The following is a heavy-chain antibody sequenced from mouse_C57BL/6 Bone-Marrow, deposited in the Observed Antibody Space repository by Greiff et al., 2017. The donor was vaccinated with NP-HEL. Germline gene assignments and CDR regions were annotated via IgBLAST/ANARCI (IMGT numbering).Heavy chain of an antibody. CDR3: TGGPHDGPTWGY. D-gene: IGHD2-3*01. Sequence: EVQLQQSGAELVRPGASVKLSCTASGFNIKDYYMHWVKQRPEQGLEWIGRIDPEDGDTEYAPKFQGKATMTADTSSNTAYLQLSSLTSEDTAVYYCTGGPHDGPTWGYWGQGTTLTVSS. V-gene: IGHV14-1*01. CDR1: GFNIKDYY. J-gene: IGHJ2*01. CDR2: IDPEDGDT.